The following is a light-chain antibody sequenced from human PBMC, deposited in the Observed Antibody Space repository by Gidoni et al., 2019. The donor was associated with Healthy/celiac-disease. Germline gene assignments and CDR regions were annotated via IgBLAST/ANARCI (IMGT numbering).Light chain of an antibody. J-gene: IGLJ2*01. V-gene: IGLV3-19*01. CDR3: NSRDSSGNHLV. Sequence: SSELTQDPAVSVALGQTDRITCQGDSLRRYYASWYQQKPGQAPVLVIYGKNNRPSGIPDRFSGSSSGNTASLTITGTQAEDEADYYCNSRDSSGNHLVFGGGTKLTVL. CDR1: SLRRYY. CDR2: GKN.